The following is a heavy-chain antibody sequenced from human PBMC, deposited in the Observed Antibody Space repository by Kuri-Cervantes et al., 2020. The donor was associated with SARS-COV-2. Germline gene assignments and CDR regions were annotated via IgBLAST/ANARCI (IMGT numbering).Heavy chain of an antibody. CDR3: ARERRVYSSSRGAYYYYYMDV. CDR1: GGSFSGYY. CDR2: INHSGST. D-gene: IGHD6-6*01. V-gene: IGHV4-34*01. Sequence: SETLSLTCAVYGGSFSGYYWSWIRQPPGKGLEWIGEINHSGSTYYNPSLKSRVTISVDRSKNQFSLKLSSVTAADTAVYYCARERRVYSSSRGAYYYYYMDVWGKGTTVTVSS. J-gene: IGHJ6*03.